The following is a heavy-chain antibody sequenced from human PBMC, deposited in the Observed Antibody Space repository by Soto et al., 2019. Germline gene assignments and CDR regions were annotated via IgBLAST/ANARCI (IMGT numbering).Heavy chain of an antibody. J-gene: IGHJ6*02. CDR2: ISARGGIT. D-gene: IGHD3-10*01. CDR1: GFTFSNYA. Sequence: EVQLLESGGDLVQPGGSLRLSCEASGFTFSNYAMSWVRQAPGKGLEWVTGISARGGITYYVDSVKGRFTISRDNSKNTLYLQMNALRAEDRAVYYCAKDRGFGAGHGIDVWGQGTMVTVSS. CDR3: AKDRGFGAGHGIDV. V-gene: IGHV3-23*01.